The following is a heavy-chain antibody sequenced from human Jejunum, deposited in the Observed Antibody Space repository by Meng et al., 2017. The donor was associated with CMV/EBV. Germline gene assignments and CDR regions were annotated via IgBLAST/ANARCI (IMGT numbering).Heavy chain of an antibody. Sequence: SSYAMYWVRQAPGRGLEWVSGIRSSGDATYYADSVKGRFTISRGNSEHTLYLQMNGLTAEDTAVYYCAKPIDYCTSATCHRAFDSWGQGTLVTVSS. D-gene: IGHD2-2*01. CDR3: AKPIDYCTSATCHRAFDS. J-gene: IGHJ4*02. CDR1: SSYA. CDR2: IRSSGDAT. V-gene: IGHV3-23*01.